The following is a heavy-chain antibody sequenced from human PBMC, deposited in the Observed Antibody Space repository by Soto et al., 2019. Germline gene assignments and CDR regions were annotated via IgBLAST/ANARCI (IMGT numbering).Heavy chain of an antibody. D-gene: IGHD4-17*01. V-gene: IGHV3-48*01. J-gene: IGHJ4*02. Sequence: GGSLRISCAASGFTFSTYSMNWVRQAPGKGLEWVSHISSSSNAIHYADSVKGRFTISRDNAKNSLYLQMNSLRAEDTALYYCARVLYGGNEYWGQGTLVTVSS. CDR2: ISSSSNAI. CDR3: ARVLYGGNEY. CDR1: GFTFSTYS.